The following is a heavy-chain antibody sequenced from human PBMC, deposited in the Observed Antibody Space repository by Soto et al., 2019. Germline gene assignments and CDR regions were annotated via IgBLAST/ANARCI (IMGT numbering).Heavy chain of an antibody. CDR1: GGSIISSSYY. CDR2: MYYSGNT. D-gene: IGHD7-27*01. CDR3: ARESREEWGSLCDY. V-gene: IGHV4-39*07. J-gene: IGHJ4*02. Sequence: SETLSLTCTVSGGSIISSSYYWVWIRQAPGKGLEWIGSMYYSGNTYYNPSLESRVTISVDTSKNQFSLKPSSVTAADTAVYYCARESREEWGSLCDYWSQGTLVTVS.